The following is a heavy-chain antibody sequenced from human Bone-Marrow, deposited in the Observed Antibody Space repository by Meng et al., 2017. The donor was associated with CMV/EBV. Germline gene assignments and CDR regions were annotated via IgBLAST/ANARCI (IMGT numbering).Heavy chain of an antibody. CDR1: GFTFSDST. J-gene: IGHJ6*02. CDR3: SRGGYNTYYYGMDV. CDR2: IRSRTNTYAT. D-gene: IGHD5-24*01. V-gene: IGHV3-73*01. Sequence: GESLKISCAASGFTFSDSTLHWVRQASGKGLEWVCRIRSRTNTYATAYAAWLKGRFTITRDDSKNTAYLQMNSLKAEDTAVYYCSRGGYNTYYYGMDVCGQGTTVAVSS.